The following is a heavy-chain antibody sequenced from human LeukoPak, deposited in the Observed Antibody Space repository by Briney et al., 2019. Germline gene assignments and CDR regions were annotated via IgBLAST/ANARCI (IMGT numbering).Heavy chain of an antibody. V-gene: IGHV3-23*01. CDR2: ISGSGGST. CDR1: GFTFDDYA. Sequence: PGGSLRLSCGASGFTFDDYAMHWVRQAPGKGLEWVSAISGSGGSTYYADSVKGRFTISRDNSKNTLYLQMNSLRAEDTAVYYCAKGARAGEPFYYFDYWGQGTLVTVSS. CDR3: AKGARAGEPFYYFDY. D-gene: IGHD3-16*01. J-gene: IGHJ4*02.